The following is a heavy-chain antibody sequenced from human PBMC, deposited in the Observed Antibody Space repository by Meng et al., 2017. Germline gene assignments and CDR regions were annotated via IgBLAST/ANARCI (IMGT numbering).Heavy chain of an antibody. J-gene: IGHJ3*02. D-gene: IGHD5-24*01. CDR2: IYYSGST. CDR3: ARHFRSRDGYNWDSFDI. CDR1: GGSISSYY. V-gene: IGHV4-59*01. Sequence: GSLRLSCTVSGGSISSYYWSSIRQPPGKGLEWIGYIYYSGSTNYNPSLKSRVTISVDTSKNQFSLKLSSVTAADTALYYCARHFRSRDGYNWDSFDIWGQGTMVTVSS.